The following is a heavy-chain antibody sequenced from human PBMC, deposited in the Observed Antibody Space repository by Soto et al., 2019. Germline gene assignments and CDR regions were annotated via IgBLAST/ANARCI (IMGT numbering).Heavy chain of an antibody. Sequence: GALLPACIASGSSFRDYSVNWVRQAPGKGLQWVSYISSSSDKTYYADSVKGRLTVSRDNAKNALFLEMNSLRDDDTAKYYCARLPKASLVTAWGQGTRVTVSS. CDR2: ISSSSDKT. V-gene: IGHV3-48*02. CDR1: GSSFRDYS. CDR3: ARLPKASLVTA. J-gene: IGHJ4*02. D-gene: IGHD2-21*02.